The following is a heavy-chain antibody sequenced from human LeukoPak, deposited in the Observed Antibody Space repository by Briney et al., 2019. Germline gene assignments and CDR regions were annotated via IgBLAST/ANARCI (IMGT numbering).Heavy chain of an antibody. CDR1: GFTFSHAW. Sequence: SGGSLRLSCAASGFTFSHAWVSWVRQCPGKGLGWVGRIKSKNDGETRDYAAPVKGRFTISRDESKAEVYLHMTSLKAEDTAVYYCVGRPWNFDYWGQGTLVTVSS. D-gene: IGHD1-1*01. CDR3: VGRPWNFDY. J-gene: IGHJ4*02. CDR2: IKSKNDGETR. V-gene: IGHV3-15*01.